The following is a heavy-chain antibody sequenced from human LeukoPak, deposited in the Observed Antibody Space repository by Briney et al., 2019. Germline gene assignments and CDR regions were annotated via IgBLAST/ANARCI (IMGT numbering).Heavy chain of an antibody. Sequence: SETLSLTCAVYGGSFSGYYWSWIRQPPGKGLEWIGEINHSGSTNYNPSLKSRVTISVDTSKNQFSLKLSSVTAADTAVYYCARGGPIYDFWSGRNWFDPWGQGTLVTVSS. CDR3: ARGGPIYDFWSGRNWFDP. D-gene: IGHD3-3*01. CDR2: INHSGST. V-gene: IGHV4-34*01. J-gene: IGHJ5*02. CDR1: GGSFSGYY.